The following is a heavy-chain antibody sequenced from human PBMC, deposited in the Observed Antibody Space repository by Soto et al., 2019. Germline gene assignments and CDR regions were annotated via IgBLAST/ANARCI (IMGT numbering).Heavy chain of an antibody. CDR3: ARVGAYYDILTGFPYDAFDI. Sequence: GGSLRLSCAASGFTFSDYYMSWIRQAPGKGLEWVSYISSSGSTIYYADSVKGRFTISRDNAKNSLYLQMNSLRAEDTAVYYCARVGAYYDILTGFPYDAFDIWGQGTMVTVSS. J-gene: IGHJ3*02. CDR2: ISSSGSTI. V-gene: IGHV3-11*01. D-gene: IGHD3-9*01. CDR1: GFTFSDYY.